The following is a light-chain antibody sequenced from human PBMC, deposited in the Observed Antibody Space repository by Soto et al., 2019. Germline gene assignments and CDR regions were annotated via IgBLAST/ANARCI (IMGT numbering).Light chain of an antibody. CDR3: MQGTHWPPIT. V-gene: IGKV2-30*01. CDR1: QSLLYSDGNTY. J-gene: IGKJ5*01. CDR2: KVS. Sequence: DFVMTQSPLSLPVTLGQPASISCRSSQSLLYSDGNTYLNWFQQRPGQSPRRLIYKVSNRDSGVPDRFSGSGSGTDFTLKISRVEAGDVGVYYCMQGTHWPPITFGQGTRLEIK.